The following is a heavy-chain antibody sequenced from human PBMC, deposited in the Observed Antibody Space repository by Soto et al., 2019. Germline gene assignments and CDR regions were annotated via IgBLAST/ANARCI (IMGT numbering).Heavy chain of an antibody. CDR3: ARDPEVVVVAATTPESY. V-gene: IGHV1-46*01. Sequence: ASVKVSCKASGYTFTSYYMHWVRQAPRQGLEWMGIINPSGGSTSYAQKFQGRVTMTRDTSTSTVYMELSSLRSEDTAVYYCARDPEVVVVAATTPESYWGQGTLVTVSS. CDR2: INPSGGST. D-gene: IGHD2-15*01. CDR1: GYTFTSYY. J-gene: IGHJ4*02.